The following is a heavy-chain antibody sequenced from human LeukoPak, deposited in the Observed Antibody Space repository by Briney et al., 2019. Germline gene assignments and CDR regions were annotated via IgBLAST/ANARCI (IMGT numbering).Heavy chain of an antibody. CDR3: ARVSVGITMIVVARPWYFDL. CDR1: GYTFTGYY. V-gene: IGHV1-2*02. D-gene: IGHD3-22*01. CDR2: INPNSGGT. J-gene: IGHJ2*01. Sequence: ASVKVSCKASGYTFTGYYMHWVRQAPGQGLEWMGWINPNSGGTNYAQKFQGRVTMTRDTSISTAYMELSRLRSDDTAVYYCARVSVGITMIVVARPWYFDLWGCGTLVTVSS.